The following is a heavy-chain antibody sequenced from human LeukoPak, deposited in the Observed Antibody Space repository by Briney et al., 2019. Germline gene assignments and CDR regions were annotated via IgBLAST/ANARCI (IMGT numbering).Heavy chain of an antibody. D-gene: IGHD3-22*01. CDR3: ARAGDYYDSSGYYLDY. CDR1: GGSISSGGYY. V-gene: IGHV4-30-2*01. CDR2: IYHSGST. Sequence: SETLSLTCTVSGGSISSGGYYWSWIRQPPGKGLEWIGYIYHSGSTYYNPSLKSRVTISVDRSKNQFSLKLSSVTAADTAVYYCARAGDYYDSSGYYLDYWGQGTLVTVSS. J-gene: IGHJ4*02.